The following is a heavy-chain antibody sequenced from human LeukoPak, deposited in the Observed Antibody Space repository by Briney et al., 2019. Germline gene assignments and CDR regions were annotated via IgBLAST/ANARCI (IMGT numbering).Heavy chain of an antibody. CDR1: GNTFTSYY. D-gene: IGHD3-16*02. J-gene: IGHJ4*02. CDR2: INPSGGST. Sequence: GASVKVSCKASGNTFTSYYMHWVRQAPGQGLEWMGIINPSGGSTSYAQKFQGRVTMTRDTSTSTVYMELSSLRSEDTVVYYCARVIVAGYFDYWGQGTLVTVSS. V-gene: IGHV1-46*01. CDR3: ARVIVAGYFDY.